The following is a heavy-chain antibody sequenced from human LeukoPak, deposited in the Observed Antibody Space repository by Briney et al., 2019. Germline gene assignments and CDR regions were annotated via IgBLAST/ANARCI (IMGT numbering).Heavy chain of an antibody. V-gene: IGHV1-69*04. D-gene: IGHD3-10*01. CDR3: ARGFRLWFGELVPDRDAFDI. J-gene: IGHJ3*02. CDR1: GGTFSSYA. Sequence: GASVKVSCKASGGTFSSYAISGVRQAPGQGLEWMGRIIPNLGIANYAQKFQGRVTITADKSTSTAYMELSSLRSEDTAVYYCARGFRLWFGELVPDRDAFDIWGQGTMVTVSS. CDR2: IIPNLGIA.